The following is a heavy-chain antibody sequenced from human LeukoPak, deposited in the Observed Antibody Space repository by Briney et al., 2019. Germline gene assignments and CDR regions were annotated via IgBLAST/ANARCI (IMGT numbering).Heavy chain of an antibody. Sequence: GGSLRLSCAASGFTFSSYVMSWVRQAPGKGLEWVSAVSGSSASTYYADSVKGRFTISRDNSKNTLYLQMNSLRAEDTAVYYCAKDKPYDSFSTIHAFDMWGQGTMVTVSS. D-gene: IGHD3-22*01. J-gene: IGHJ3*02. CDR1: GFTFSSYV. V-gene: IGHV3-23*01. CDR2: VSGSSAST. CDR3: AKDKPYDSFSTIHAFDM.